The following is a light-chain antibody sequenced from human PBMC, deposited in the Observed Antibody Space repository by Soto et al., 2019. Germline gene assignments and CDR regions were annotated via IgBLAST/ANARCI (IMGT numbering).Light chain of an antibody. CDR1: TSNIGSNT. CDR3: AIWDLTLSAWV. V-gene: IGLV1-44*01. J-gene: IGLJ3*02. CDR2: SND. Sequence: QSVLTQPPSASGTPGQRVTLSFSGTTSNIGSNTVSWYHHLPGTAPKLLIYSNDQRPSGVPDRFSGSKSGTSASLAISGLQSEDEADYYCAIWDLTLSAWVFGGGTQLTVL.